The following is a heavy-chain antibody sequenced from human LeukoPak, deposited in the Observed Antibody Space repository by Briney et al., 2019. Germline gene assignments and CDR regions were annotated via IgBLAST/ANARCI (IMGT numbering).Heavy chain of an antibody. CDR1: GFTFDDYA. CDR2: ISGDGTRT. CDR3: AKVPDYGDFIFDY. Sequence: GGSLILSCAASGFTFDDYAMHWVRQAPGKGLEWVSLISGDGTRTHYADSVKGRFTISRDNSKNSLYLQMNSLRTADTALYYCAKVPDYGDFIFDYWGQGTLVTVSS. J-gene: IGHJ4*02. D-gene: IGHD4-17*01. V-gene: IGHV3-43*02.